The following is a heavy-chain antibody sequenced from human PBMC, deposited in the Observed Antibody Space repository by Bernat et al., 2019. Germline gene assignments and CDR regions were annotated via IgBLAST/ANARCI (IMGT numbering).Heavy chain of an antibody. D-gene: IGHD3-9*01. CDR1: GFTFSSYS. CDR2: ISSSSSYI. CDR3: ARYYDILTGYYGYYYYYMDV. Sequence: VQLVESGGGVVQPGRSLRLSCAPSGFTFSSYSMNWVRQAPGKGLEWVSSISSSSSYIYYADSVKGRFTISRDNAKNSLYLQMNSLRAEDTAVYYCARYYDILTGYYGYYYYYMDVWGKGTTVTVSS. V-gene: IGHV3-21*01. J-gene: IGHJ6*03.